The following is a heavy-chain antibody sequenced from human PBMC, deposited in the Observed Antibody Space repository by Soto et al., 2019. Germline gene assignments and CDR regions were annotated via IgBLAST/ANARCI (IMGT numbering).Heavy chain of an antibody. Sequence: PSETLSLTCDVSGDTISTGGYTWAWIRQPPGKALEWIGHTNHSGNPYYNPSLRSRVTISVDTSKNQFSLKLNSVTAADTAVYNCARDLWGYCGTDCYPLDVWGQGTTVTVS. V-gene: IGHV4-30-2*01. J-gene: IGHJ6*02. CDR3: ARDLWGYCGTDCYPLDV. CDR1: GDTISTGGYT. D-gene: IGHD2-21*02. CDR2: TNHSGNP.